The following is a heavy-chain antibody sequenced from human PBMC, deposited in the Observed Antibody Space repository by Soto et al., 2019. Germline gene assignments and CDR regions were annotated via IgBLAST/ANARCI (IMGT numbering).Heavy chain of an antibody. Sequence: QLQLQESGPGLVKPSETLSLTCTVSGGSISSSSYYWGWIRQPPGKGLEWIGSIYYSGSTYYNPSLNSRVTISVDTSKNQFSLKLTSVTAADTAVYYCARPSSTGYNWFDPWGQGTLLTVSS. CDR1: GGSISSSSYY. J-gene: IGHJ5*02. CDR3: ARPSSTGYNWFDP. CDR2: IYYSGST. D-gene: IGHD3-3*02. V-gene: IGHV4-39*01.